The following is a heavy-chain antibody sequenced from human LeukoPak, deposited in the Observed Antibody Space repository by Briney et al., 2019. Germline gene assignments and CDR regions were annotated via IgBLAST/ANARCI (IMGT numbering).Heavy chain of an antibody. D-gene: IGHD1-26*01. CDR2: IYGSGVSI. CDR1: GFTFKNYV. V-gene: IGHV3-23*01. J-gene: IGHJ4*02. Sequence: GGSLRLSCVASGFTFKNYVMNWVRQAPGKGLEWLATIYGSGVSISYADSVKGRFAISRDNSNNTLYLQMNSLRAEDTAMYYCAKDLGWELPAEAYWGQGILVTVSS. CDR3: AKDLGWELPAEAY.